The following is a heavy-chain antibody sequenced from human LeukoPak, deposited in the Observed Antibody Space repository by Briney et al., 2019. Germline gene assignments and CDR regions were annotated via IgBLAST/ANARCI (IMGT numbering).Heavy chain of an antibody. CDR2: IIPILGIA. D-gene: IGHD1-26*01. J-gene: IGHJ6*02. V-gene: IGHV1-69*04. CDR3: ARGLLIVGATPLRYYYYGMDV. Sequence: SVKVSCKASGGTFSSYAISWVRQAPGQGLEWMGRIIPILGIANYAQKFQGRVPITADKSTTTAYMELSSLRSEDTAVYYCARGLLIVGATPLRYYYYGMDVWGQGTTVTVSS. CDR1: GGTFSSYA.